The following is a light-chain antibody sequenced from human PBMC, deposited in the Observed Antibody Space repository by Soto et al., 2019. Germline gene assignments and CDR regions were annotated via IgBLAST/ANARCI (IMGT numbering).Light chain of an antibody. Sequence: EIVLTQSPGTLSLSPVERATLSCRASQSVSSSYLAWYQQKPGQAPRLLIYGASSRATGIPDRFSGSGSGTDFTLTISRLEPEDFAVYYCQQYGSSLFGPGTKVDIK. CDR2: GAS. CDR3: QQYGSSL. CDR1: QSVSSSY. V-gene: IGKV3-20*01. J-gene: IGKJ3*01.